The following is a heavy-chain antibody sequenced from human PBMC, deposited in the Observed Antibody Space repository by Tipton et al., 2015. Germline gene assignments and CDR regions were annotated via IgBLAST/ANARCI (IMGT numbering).Heavy chain of an antibody. D-gene: IGHD3-10*01. Sequence: SLRLSCAASGFTFSSYSMNWVRQAPGKGLEWVAAISYGGSNQYYADSVKGRFTISRDKSKDTLYLQLNSLRAEDTAVYYCAKDYKYRSILAGAFDIWGQGTMVTVSS. CDR2: ISYGGSNQ. CDR3: AKDYKYRSILAGAFDI. CDR1: GFTFSSYS. J-gene: IGHJ3*02. V-gene: IGHV3-30*18.